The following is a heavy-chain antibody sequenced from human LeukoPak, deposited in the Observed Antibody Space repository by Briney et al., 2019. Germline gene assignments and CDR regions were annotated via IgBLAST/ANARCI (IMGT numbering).Heavy chain of an antibody. CDR3: ARDRGFGQLVLFY. CDR2: IYHSGST. J-gene: IGHJ4*02. Sequence: SQTLSLTCTVSGGSISSGGYYWSWIRQPPGKGLEWIGYIYHSGSTYYNPSLKSRVTISVDRSKNQFSLKLSSVTAADTAVYYCARDRGFGQLVLFYWGQGTLVTVPS. D-gene: IGHD6-6*01. CDR1: GGSISSGGYY. V-gene: IGHV4-30-2*01.